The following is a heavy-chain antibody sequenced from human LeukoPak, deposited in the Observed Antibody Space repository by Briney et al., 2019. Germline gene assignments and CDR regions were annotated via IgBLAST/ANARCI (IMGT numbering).Heavy chain of an antibody. CDR3: ARLSYYYDSSGSSRTRGEPFDL. Sequence: SSETLSLTCAVYGGSFSGYYWSWIRQPPGKGLEWIGEINHSGSTNYNPSLKSRVTISVDTSKSQFSLKLSSVTAADTAVYYCARLSYYYDSSGSSRTRGEPFDLWGRGTLVTVSS. CDR1: GGSFSGYY. J-gene: IGHJ2*01. CDR2: INHSGST. V-gene: IGHV4-34*01. D-gene: IGHD3-22*01.